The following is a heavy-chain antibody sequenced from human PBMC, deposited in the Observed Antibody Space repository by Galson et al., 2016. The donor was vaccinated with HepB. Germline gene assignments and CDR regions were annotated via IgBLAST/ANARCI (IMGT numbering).Heavy chain of an antibody. J-gene: IGHJ6*02. Sequence: SLRLSCAASGFIFDDYAMHWVRQAPGKGLEWVSSISWNSGDIGYADSVKGRFTISRDNAKNSLYLQMNSLRDEDTALDYCVKDIPYADNPGRGGMDVWGQGTTVIVSS. V-gene: IGHV3-9*01. CDR1: GFIFDDYA. CDR2: ISWNSGDI. D-gene: IGHD4-23*01. CDR3: VKDIPYADNPGRGGMDV.